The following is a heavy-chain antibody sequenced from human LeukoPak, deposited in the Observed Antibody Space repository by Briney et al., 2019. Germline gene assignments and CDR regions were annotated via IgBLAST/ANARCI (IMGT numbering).Heavy chain of an antibody. CDR2: IYIGGST. CDR1: GFTVSSNY. Sequence: GGSLRLSCAASGFTVSSNYMSWVRQAPGKGLEWVSSIYIGGSTYYADSVKGRFTISRDNPNNTLYLQMHSLRAEDTAVYYCAREISQFGIWGQGTLVTVSS. J-gene: IGHJ4*02. D-gene: IGHD3-16*01. CDR3: AREISQFGI. V-gene: IGHV3-66*01.